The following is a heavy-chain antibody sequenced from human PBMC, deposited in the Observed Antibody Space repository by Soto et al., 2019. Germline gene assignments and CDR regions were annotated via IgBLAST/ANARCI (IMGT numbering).Heavy chain of an antibody. D-gene: IGHD4-17*01. Sequence: SVKVSCKASGGTFSSYAISWVRQAPGQGLEWMGGIIPIFGTANYAQKFQGRVTITADESTSTAYMELSSLRSEDTAVYYCAARMTTVTGPYYYYGMDVWGQGTTVTVSS. CDR2: IIPIFGTA. V-gene: IGHV1-69*13. J-gene: IGHJ6*02. CDR3: AARMTTVTGPYYYYGMDV. CDR1: GGTFSSYA.